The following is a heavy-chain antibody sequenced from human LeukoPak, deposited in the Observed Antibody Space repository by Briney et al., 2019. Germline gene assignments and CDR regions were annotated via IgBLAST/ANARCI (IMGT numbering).Heavy chain of an antibody. D-gene: IGHD3-22*01. V-gene: IGHV1-69*13. CDR3: ARDRYDSSGYYYETGYYGMDV. CDR2: IIPIFGTA. J-gene: IGHJ6*02. CDR1: GYTFTSYG. Sequence: GASVKVSCKASGYTFTSYGISWVRQAPGQGLEWMGGIIPIFGTANYAQKFQGRVTITADESTSTAYMELSSLRSEDTAVFYCARDRYDSSGYYYETGYYGMDVWGQGTTVTVPS.